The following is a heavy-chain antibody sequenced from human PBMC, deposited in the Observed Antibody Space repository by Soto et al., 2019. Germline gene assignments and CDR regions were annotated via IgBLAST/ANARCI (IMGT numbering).Heavy chain of an antibody. CDR3: AKACCRGGTCYFDY. CDR2: MWYDGSSR. Sequence: QVQLVESGGGVVQPGRSLRLSCAASGFTFSTYYMHWVRQAPGRGLEWLAVMWYDGSSRYSGDSLKDRFTISRDDSKSTLYLEMNSLRVEDTALYHCAKACCRGGTCYFDYWGQGTLVTVSS. J-gene: IGHJ4*02. CDR1: GFTFSTYY. V-gene: IGHV3-33*06. D-gene: IGHD1-7*01.